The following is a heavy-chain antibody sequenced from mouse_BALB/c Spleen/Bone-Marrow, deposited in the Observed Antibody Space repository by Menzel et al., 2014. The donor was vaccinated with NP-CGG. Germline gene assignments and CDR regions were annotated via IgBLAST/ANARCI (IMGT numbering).Heavy chain of an antibody. CDR1: GYIFTSYW. D-gene: IGHD2-2*01. Sequence: VQRVESGAELVRPEASVKLSCKTSGYIFTSYWIHWVKQRSGQGLEWIARIYPGSGSTYYNEKFEGKATLTADKSSSTAYMQLSSLKSEDSAVYFCASGVTTGWFVYWGQGTLVTVSA. CDR3: ASGVTTGWFVY. V-gene: IGHV1-76*01. J-gene: IGHJ3*01. CDR2: IYPGSGST.